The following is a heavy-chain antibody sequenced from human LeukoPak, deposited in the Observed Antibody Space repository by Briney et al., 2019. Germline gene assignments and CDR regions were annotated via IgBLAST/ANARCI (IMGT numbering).Heavy chain of an antibody. Sequence: PGGSLRLSCALSGFSFSSYSMNWVRQAPGKGLEWVSSISSSSNYIYYADSVKGRFTISRDNGKNSLYLQMNSLRAEDTAVYYCARAKMFYYEGGTYYHAFDIWGQGTMVTVSS. J-gene: IGHJ3*02. D-gene: IGHD3-22*01. CDR3: ARAKMFYYEGGTYYHAFDI. V-gene: IGHV3-21*01. CDR1: GFSFSSYS. CDR2: ISSSSNYI.